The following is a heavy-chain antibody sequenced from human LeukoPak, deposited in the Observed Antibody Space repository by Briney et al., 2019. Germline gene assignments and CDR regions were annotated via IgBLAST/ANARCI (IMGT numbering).Heavy chain of an antibody. CDR1: GFTFSSYD. V-gene: IGHV3-13*01. J-gene: IGHJ3*02. CDR3: ARDRHHGAFDI. Sequence: GGSLRLSCAASGFTFSSYDMHWVRQATGKGLEWVSAIGTAGDTYYPGSVKGRFTISRENAKNSLYLQMNSLRAGDTAVYYCARDRHHGAFDIWGQGTMVTVSS. CDR2: IGTAGDT.